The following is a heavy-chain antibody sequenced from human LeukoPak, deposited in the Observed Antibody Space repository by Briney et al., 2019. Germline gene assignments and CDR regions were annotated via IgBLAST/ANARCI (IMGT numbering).Heavy chain of an antibody. CDR1: GYTFTSYG. V-gene: IGHV1-18*01. CDR3: ARGYSSSWYSPYANYYGMDV. Sequence: ASVKVSCKASGYTFTSYGISWVRQAPGQGLEWMGWISAYNGNTNYAQKLQGRVTMTTDISTSTAYMELRSLRSDDTAVYYCARGYSSSWYSPYANYYGMDVWGQGTTVTVSS. CDR2: ISAYNGNT. D-gene: IGHD6-13*01. J-gene: IGHJ6*02.